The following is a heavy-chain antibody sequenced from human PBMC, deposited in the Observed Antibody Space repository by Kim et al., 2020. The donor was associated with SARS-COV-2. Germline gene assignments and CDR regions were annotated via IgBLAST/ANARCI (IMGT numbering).Heavy chain of an antibody. Sequence: ASVKVSCKASGYTFTSYGITWVRQAPGQRLAWMGWISSHNGNTKYSQKVQGRVTLTTETSTNTAYMELRSLKFDDTGVYFCARDLANWKRGVGDPWGQGPLVTVSS. D-gene: IGHD1-1*01. CDR3: ARDLANWKRGVGDP. CDR2: ISSHNGNT. CDR1: GYTFTSYG. V-gene: IGHV1-18*04. J-gene: IGHJ5*02.